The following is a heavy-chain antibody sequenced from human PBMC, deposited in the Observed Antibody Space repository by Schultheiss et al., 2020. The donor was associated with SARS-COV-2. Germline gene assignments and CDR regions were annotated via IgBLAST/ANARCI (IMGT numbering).Heavy chain of an antibody. V-gene: IGHV4-34*01. Sequence: GSLRLSCTVSGGSISSYYWSWIRQPPGKGLEWIGEINHSGSTNYNPSLKSRVTISLDTSNNQLSLILSSVTAADTAVYYCARRAYCGDDCFPFDYWGHGTLVTVSS. CDR1: GGSISSYY. J-gene: IGHJ4*01. CDR3: ARRAYCGDDCFPFDY. D-gene: IGHD2-21*01. CDR2: INHSGST.